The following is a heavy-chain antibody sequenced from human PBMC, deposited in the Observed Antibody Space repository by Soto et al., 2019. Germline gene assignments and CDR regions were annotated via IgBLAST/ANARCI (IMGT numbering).Heavy chain of an antibody. CDR1: GGYFSGYY. Sequence: QVQLQQWGAGLLKPSETLSLTCAVYGGYFSGYYWTWIRQPPGTGLEWIGEINHSGSTNYNPSLKRRVTIAVDTSKNQSSLKLTSVTAADTAVYYCARDKITGLFDYWGQGTLVTVSS. V-gene: IGHV4-34*01. CDR3: ARDKITGLFDY. D-gene: IGHD2-8*02. J-gene: IGHJ4*02. CDR2: INHSGST.